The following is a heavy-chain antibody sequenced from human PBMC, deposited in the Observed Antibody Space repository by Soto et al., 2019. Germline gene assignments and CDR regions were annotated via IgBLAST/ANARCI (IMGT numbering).Heavy chain of an antibody. D-gene: IGHD3-16*01. CDR3: VKDMREVWASTYFDY. J-gene: IGHJ4*02. CDR2: ISWNRGSI. V-gene: IGHV3-9*01. CDR1: GFTFDDYA. Sequence: GGSLRLSCAASGFTFDDYAMHWVRQAPGKGLEWLTGISWNRGSIGYADSVKGRFTISRDNAKNSLYLQMNSLRAEDTALYYCVKDMREVWASTYFDYWGQGTLVPVSS.